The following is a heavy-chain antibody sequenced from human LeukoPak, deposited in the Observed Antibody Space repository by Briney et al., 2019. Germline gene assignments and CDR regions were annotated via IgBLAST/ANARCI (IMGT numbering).Heavy chain of an antibody. J-gene: IGHJ4*02. CDR3: ARSQTYYYDSSGYGLFDY. Sequence: ASVKVSSKASGGTFSSYGFSSVRQAPGQGLEWMGGIIPIFGTTNYAQKLQGRLTITADESTSTAYMALSGLRSEDTAVYYCARSQTYYYDSSGYGLFDYWGQGTLVTVSS. D-gene: IGHD3-22*01. CDR1: GGTFSSYG. CDR2: IIPIFGTT. V-gene: IGHV1-69*13.